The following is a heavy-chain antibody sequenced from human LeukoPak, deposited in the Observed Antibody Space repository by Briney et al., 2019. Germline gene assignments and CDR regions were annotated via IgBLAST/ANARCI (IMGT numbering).Heavy chain of an antibody. V-gene: IGHV3-30-3*01. CDR2: ISYDGSNK. Sequence: PGGSLRLSCAASGFTLSSYAMHWVRQAPGKGLEWVALISYDGSNKYYADSVKGRFTISRDNSKNTLYLQMNSLRAEDTAVYYCARDNEVTMVRGAFDYWGQGTLVTVSS. D-gene: IGHD3-10*01. CDR1: GFTLSSYA. CDR3: ARDNEVTMVRGAFDY. J-gene: IGHJ4*02.